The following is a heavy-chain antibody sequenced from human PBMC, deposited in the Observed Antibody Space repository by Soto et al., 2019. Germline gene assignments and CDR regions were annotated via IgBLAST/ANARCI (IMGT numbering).Heavy chain of an antibody. Sequence: QVQLFQWVAEVKKPGASVRVSCRASGYTFTSYILTWVRQAKGHGVEWLGWMNPNSGNTGYAQKFQGRVPMTRKTAISTAYMALSTLRSEDTAVYYWARGREFSSVQLGYWGQADVVTVSS. D-gene: IGHD6-6*01. CDR2: MNPNSGNT. CDR3: ARGREFSSVQLGY. CDR1: GYTFTSYI. J-gene: IGHJ4*02. V-gene: IGHV1-8*01.